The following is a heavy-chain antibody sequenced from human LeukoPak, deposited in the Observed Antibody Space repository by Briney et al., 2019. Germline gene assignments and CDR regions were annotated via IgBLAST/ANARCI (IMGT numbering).Heavy chain of an antibody. J-gene: IGHJ4*02. CDR1: GDTFTSYD. V-gene: IGHV1-8*03. CDR3: ARVKQQLPPLY. D-gene: IGHD6-13*01. Sequence: GASVKVSCKASGDTFTSYDINWVRQATGQGLEWMGWMNPNSGNTGYAQKFQGRVTITRNTSISTAYMELRSLRSDDTAVYYCARVKQQLPPLYWGQGTLVTVSS. CDR2: MNPNSGNT.